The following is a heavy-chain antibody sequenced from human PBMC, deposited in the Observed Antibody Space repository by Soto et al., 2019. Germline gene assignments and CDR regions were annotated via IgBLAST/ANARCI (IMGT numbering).Heavy chain of an antibody. CDR1: GFTFNNYG. Sequence: QVQLVESGGGVVQPGRSLRLSCAASGFTFNNYGIHWVRQAPGKGLDWVAVISYDGSKKYYADSVKGRFTISRDNSKNTLYLQMNSLRAEDTAVYYCAKDPAADTPYYFDYWGQGTLDTVSS. D-gene: IGHD6-13*01. V-gene: IGHV3-30*18. CDR2: ISYDGSKK. J-gene: IGHJ4*02. CDR3: AKDPAADTPYYFDY.